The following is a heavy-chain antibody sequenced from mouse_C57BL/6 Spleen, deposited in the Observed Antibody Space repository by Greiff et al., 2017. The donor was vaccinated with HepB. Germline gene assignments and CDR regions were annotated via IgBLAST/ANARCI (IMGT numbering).Heavy chain of an antibody. J-gene: IGHJ4*01. Sequence: QVQLQQPGAELVKPGASVKLSCKASGYTFTSYWMHWVKQRPGRGLEWIGRIDPNSGGTKYNEKFKSKATLTVDKPSSTAYMQLSSLTSEDSAVYYCAMYTVVAHYYAMDDWGQGTSVTVSS. D-gene: IGHD1-1*01. V-gene: IGHV1-72*01. CDR3: AMYTVVAHYYAMDD. CDR1: GYTFTSYW. CDR2: IDPNSGGT.